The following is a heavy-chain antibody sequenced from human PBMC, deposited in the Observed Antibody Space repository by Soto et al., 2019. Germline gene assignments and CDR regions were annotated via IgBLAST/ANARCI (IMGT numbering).Heavy chain of an antibody. J-gene: IGHJ6*02. Sequence: GESLKISCKGSGYSFTSYWISWVRQMPGKGLEWMGRIDPSDSYTNYSPSFQGHVTISADKSISTAYLQWSSLKASDTAMYYCARQSSYYYDSSGQYYGMDVWGQGTTVTVSS. V-gene: IGHV5-10-1*01. D-gene: IGHD3-22*01. CDR3: ARQSSYYYDSSGQYYGMDV. CDR2: IDPSDSYT. CDR1: GYSFTSYW.